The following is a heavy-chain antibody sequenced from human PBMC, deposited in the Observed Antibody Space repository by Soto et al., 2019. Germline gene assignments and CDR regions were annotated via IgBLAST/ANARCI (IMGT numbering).Heavy chain of an antibody. J-gene: IGHJ3*02. V-gene: IGHV3-9*01. CDR1: GFTFDDYA. Sequence: EVQLVESGGGLVQPGRSLRLSCAASGFTFDDYAMHWVRQAPGKGLEWVSGISWNSGSIGYADSVKGRFTISRDNAKNSLYLQMNSLRAEDTALYYCAKDIDCSGGSCYGAFDIWGQGTMVTVSS. CDR2: ISWNSGSI. D-gene: IGHD2-15*01. CDR3: AKDIDCSGGSCYGAFDI.